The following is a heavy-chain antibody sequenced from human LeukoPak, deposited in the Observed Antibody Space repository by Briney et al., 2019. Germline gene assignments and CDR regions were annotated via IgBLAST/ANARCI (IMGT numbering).Heavy chain of an antibody. D-gene: IGHD3-10*01. CDR2: ISYDGSNK. V-gene: IGHV3-30*18. J-gene: IGHJ6*04. Sequence: GGSLRLSCAASGFTFSSYGMHWVRQAPGKGLEWVAVISYDGSNKYYADSVKGRFTISRDNSKNTLYLQMNSLRAEDTAVYYCAKDGDYGSGSYYYGMDVWGKGTTVTASS. CDR3: AKDGDYGSGSYYYGMDV. CDR1: GFTFSSYG.